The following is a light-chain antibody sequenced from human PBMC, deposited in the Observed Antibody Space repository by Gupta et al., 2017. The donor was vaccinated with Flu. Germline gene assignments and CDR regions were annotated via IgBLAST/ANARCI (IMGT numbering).Light chain of an antibody. CDR3: QQLNSYPYS. CDR1: QGISSY. Sequence: DIQLTQPPSFLSASVGDRVLITCRASQGISSYLAWYQQKPGEAPKLLIYAASTLQSGVPSRFSGSGSGTEFTLTISSLQPEDFATYYCQQLNSYPYSFGQGTKLEIK. V-gene: IGKV1-9*01. J-gene: IGKJ2*03. CDR2: AAS.